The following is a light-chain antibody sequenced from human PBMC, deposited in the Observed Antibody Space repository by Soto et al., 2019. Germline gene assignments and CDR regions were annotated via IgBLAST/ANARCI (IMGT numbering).Light chain of an antibody. J-gene: IGKJ1*01. CDR3: QQSYSTPPWT. CDR2: AAS. V-gene: IGKV1-39*01. Sequence: DIQMTQSPSSLSASVGDRVTITCRASQSIVTYLNWYLQKPGKAPKLLIYAASNLQSGVPSRFSRSRSGTDFTLTISSLQPEDFATYFCQQSYSTPPWTFGQGTK. CDR1: QSIVTY.